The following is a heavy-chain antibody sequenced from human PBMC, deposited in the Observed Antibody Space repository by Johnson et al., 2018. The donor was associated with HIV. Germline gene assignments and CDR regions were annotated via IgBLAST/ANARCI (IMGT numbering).Heavy chain of an antibody. J-gene: IGHJ3*02. CDR3: ARDAVARAFDI. Sequence: QVQLVESGGVVVQPGGSLRLSCAASGFTFSSSAMHWVRQAPGTGLEWVAFIQYDESNKRYVDAVKGRFTISRDNAKNSLYLQMNSLRAEDTAVYYCARDAVARAFDIWGQGTMVTVSS. CDR1: GFTFSSSA. CDR2: IQYDESNK. V-gene: IGHV3-30*02. D-gene: IGHD6-19*01.